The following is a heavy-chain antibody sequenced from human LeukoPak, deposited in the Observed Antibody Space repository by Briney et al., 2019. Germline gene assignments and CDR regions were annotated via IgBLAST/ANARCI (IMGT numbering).Heavy chain of an antibody. CDR3: ARGFRYGDYEHFDY. Sequence: ASMKVSCKASGYTFTGYYMHWVRQAPGQGLEWMGWINPNSDVTNYAQKFQGRVTITRNTSISTAYMELSSLRSEDTAVYYCARGFRYGDYEHFDYWGQGTLVTVSS. V-gene: IGHV1-2*02. J-gene: IGHJ4*02. CDR1: GYTFTGYY. CDR2: INPNSDVT. D-gene: IGHD4-17*01.